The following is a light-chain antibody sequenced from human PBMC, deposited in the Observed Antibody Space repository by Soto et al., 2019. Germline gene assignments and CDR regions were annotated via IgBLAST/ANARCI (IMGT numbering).Light chain of an antibody. CDR2: GAS. Sequence: VLPQSPDTLSLSPGDRATLSCRASQSVRSTFLAWYQQKPGQAPRLLIYGASNRAAGIPERFSGSASGTEFTLTISRLEPDDSAVYYCQQYHSWPAFGRGTKVEIK. J-gene: IGKJ4*02. CDR3: QQYHSWPA. CDR1: QSVRSTF. V-gene: IGKV3-20*01.